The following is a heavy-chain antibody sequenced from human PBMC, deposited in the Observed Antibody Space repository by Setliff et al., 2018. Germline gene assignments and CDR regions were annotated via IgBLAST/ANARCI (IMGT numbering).Heavy chain of an antibody. CDR2: FYHSASS. Sequence: SETLSLTCTVSGDSISSHFWSWIRQPPGKALEWIGYFYHSASSNYNPSLKGRVTMSADTSKNQLYLSLTSVSVADTAMYYCARSHYYASGNSHYYYMDVWGKGTAVTVSS. D-gene: IGHD3-10*01. CDR1: GDSISSHF. CDR3: ARSHYYASGNSHYYYMDV. J-gene: IGHJ6*03. V-gene: IGHV4-59*08.